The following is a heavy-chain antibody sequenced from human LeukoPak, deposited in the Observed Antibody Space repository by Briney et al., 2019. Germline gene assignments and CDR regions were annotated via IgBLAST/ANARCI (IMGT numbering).Heavy chain of an antibody. CDR1: GYTFTSYD. CDR3: ARGARSGYSSGWYALWYYYYYGMDV. V-gene: IGHV1-8*01. J-gene: IGHJ6*02. Sequence: GASVKVSCKASGYTFTSYDINWVRQAPGQGLEWMGWMNPNSGNTGYAQKFQGRVTMTRNTSISTAYMELSSLRSEDTAVYYCARGARSGYSSGWYALWYYYYYGMDVWGQGTTVTVSS. CDR2: MNPNSGNT. D-gene: IGHD6-19*01.